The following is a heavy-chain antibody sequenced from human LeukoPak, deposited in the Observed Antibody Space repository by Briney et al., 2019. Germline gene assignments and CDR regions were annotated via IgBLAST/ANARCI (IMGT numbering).Heavy chain of an antibody. J-gene: IGHJ4*02. V-gene: IGHV1-69*05. CDR2: IIPIFGTA. CDR3: ARFQHYYGSGSFDY. D-gene: IGHD3-10*01. Sequence: SVKVSCKASGGTFSSYSISWVRQAPGQGLEWMGRIIPIFGTATYAQKFQGRVTITTDESTSTAYMELSSLRSEDTAVYYCARFQHYYGSGSFDYWGQGTLVTVSS. CDR1: GGTFSSYS.